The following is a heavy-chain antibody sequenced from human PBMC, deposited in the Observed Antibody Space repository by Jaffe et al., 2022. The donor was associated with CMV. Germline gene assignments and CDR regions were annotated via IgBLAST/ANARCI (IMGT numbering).Heavy chain of an antibody. Sequence: EVQLVESGGGLVQPGGSLRLSCAASGFTFSSYAMSWVRQAPGKGLEWVSAISGSGGSTYYADSVKGRFTISRDNSKNTLYLQMNSLRAEDTAVYYCASRKGRYESYSGIEGAFDIWGQGTMVTVSS. CDR2: ISGSGGST. V-gene: IGHV3-23*04. J-gene: IGHJ3*02. CDR3: ASRKGRYESYSGIEGAFDI. D-gene: IGHD1-26*01. CDR1: GFTFSSYA.